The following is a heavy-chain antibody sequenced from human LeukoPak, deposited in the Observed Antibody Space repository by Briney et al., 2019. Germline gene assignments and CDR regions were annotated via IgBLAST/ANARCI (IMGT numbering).Heavy chain of an antibody. CDR1: GFTFSSYA. CDR3: ARWEWSSGWYSGYYYGMDV. V-gene: IGHV3-30-3*01. Sequence: PGGSLRLSCAASGFTFSSYAMHWVRQAPGKGLEWVAVISYDGSNKYYADSVKGRFTISRDNAKNSLYLQMNSLRAEDTAVYYCARWEWSSGWYSGYYYGMDVWGQGTTVTVSS. J-gene: IGHJ6*02. D-gene: IGHD6-19*01. CDR2: ISYDGSNK.